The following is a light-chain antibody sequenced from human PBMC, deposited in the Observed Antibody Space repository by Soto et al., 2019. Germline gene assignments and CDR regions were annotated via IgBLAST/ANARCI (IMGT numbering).Light chain of an antibody. J-gene: IGLJ1*01. CDR1: ISNIGAGYD. CDR3: QSYDISLSGFHV. V-gene: IGLV1-40*01. CDR2: GNS. Sequence: QSVLTQPRSVSGAPGQRVTISCTGSISNIGAGYDVHWYQQLPGTVPKVLIYGNSNRPSGVPDRFSGSKSGTSASLAITGLQAEDEADYYCQSYDISLSGFHVFGTGTKVTVL.